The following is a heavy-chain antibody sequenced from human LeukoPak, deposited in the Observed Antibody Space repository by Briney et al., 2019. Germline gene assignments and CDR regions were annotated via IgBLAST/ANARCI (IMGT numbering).Heavy chain of an antibody. J-gene: IGHJ3*02. CDR1: GGTFSSYA. D-gene: IGHD6-13*01. CDR3: ARRGSSLDAFDI. CDR2: IIPIFGTA. Sequence: ASVKVSCKASGGTFSSYAISWVRQAPGQGLEWMGGIIPIFGTANYAQKFQGRVTITADESTSTAYMELSSLRSDDTAVYYCARRGSSLDAFDIWGQGTMVTVSS. V-gene: IGHV1-69*13.